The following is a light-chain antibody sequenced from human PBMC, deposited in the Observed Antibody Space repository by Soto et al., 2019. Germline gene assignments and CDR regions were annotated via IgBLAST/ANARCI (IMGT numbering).Light chain of an antibody. CDR2: GAS. Sequence: EIVMTQSPATLAVSPGERATLFCRCSQSVSRNLAWHQQKPGQAPRLLIYGASTRATGIPARFSGSGSGTEFTLTISSLQSEDFAVYSCQQYNNWPPVTFGQGTRLEIK. CDR1: QSVSRN. V-gene: IGKV3-15*01. CDR3: QQYNNWPPVT. J-gene: IGKJ5*01.